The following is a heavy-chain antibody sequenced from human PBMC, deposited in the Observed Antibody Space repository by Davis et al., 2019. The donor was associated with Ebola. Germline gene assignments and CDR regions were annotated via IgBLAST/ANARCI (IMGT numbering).Heavy chain of an antibody. J-gene: IGHJ3*02. D-gene: IGHD3-3*01. Sequence: ASVKVSCKASGYTFTAYYMHWVRQAPGQGLEWMGWINPNSGDTEYAQKLQGRVTMTTDTSTSTAYMELRSLRSDDTAVYYCARASSTSYYDFWSGYYTDAFDIWGQGTMVTVSS. V-gene: IGHV1-2*02. CDR1: GYTFTAYY. CDR2: INPNSGDT. CDR3: ARASSTSYYDFWSGYYTDAFDI.